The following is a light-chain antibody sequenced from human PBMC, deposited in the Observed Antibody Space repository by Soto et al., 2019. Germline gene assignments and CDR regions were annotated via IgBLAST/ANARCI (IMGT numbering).Light chain of an antibody. CDR3: QQYGSSPRT. Sequence: EIRFTQSPVTLSLSPGERATLSFRASLGVSSSDLAWYQQEPGQAPRLLIYGASSRATGIPDRFSGSGSGTDFTLTISRLEPEDFAVYYCQQYGSSPRTFGQGTKVDIK. V-gene: IGKV3-20*01. CDR1: LGVSSSD. J-gene: IGKJ1*01. CDR2: GAS.